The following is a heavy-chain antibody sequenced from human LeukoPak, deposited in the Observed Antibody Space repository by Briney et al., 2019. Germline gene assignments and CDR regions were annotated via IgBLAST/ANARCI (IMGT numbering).Heavy chain of an antibody. V-gene: IGHV3-48*02. CDR1: GFPQCIYR. CDR3: ARENIVVVTAIRDAFDI. CDR2: INSGSSTI. D-gene: IGHD2-21*02. Sequence: GGSVRLSCSPSGFPQCIYRMNGPRAPQGNGLEGFSYINSGSSTIYYGDPVKGGFTISRDNAKNSLCLQMNSLRDEDAAVYYCARENIVVVTAIRDAFDIWGQGTMVTVSS. J-gene: IGHJ3*02.